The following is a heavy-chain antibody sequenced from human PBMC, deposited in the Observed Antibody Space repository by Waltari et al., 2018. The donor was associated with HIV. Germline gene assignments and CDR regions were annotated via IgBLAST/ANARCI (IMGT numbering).Heavy chain of an antibody. CDR1: GGSVSSDNW. CDR3: AREATSVTTSGGFDI. D-gene: IGHD4-17*01. CDR2: ISQSGIT. J-gene: IGHJ3*02. Sequence: QVQLQESGPGLVKPSGTLSLTCDVPGGSVSSDNWWSWVRQPPGEGLEWIGEISQSGITNYSPSLKSRVTISIDKSRNQFSQKLNSVTAADTAVYYCAREATSVTTSGGFDIWGQGTVVTVSS. V-gene: IGHV4-4*02.